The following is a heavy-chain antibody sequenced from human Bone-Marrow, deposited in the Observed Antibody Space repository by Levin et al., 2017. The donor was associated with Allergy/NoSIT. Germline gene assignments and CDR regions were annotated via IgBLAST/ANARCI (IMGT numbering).Heavy chain of an antibody. CDR2: IIPIFGAA. D-gene: IGHD4-23*01. J-gene: IGHJ3*02. CDR1: GGTFSGYA. Sequence: SVKVSCKASGGTFSGYAISWVRQAPGQGLEWMGGIIPIFGAANYAQKFQGRVTITADESTSTAYVELNSLRSEDTDVYYCARRWGDYGGWAFDIWGQGTMVTVSS. CDR3: ARRWGDYGGWAFDI. V-gene: IGHV1-69*13.